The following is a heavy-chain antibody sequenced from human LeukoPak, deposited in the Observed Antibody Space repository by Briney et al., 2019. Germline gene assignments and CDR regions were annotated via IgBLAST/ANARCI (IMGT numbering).Heavy chain of an antibody. CDR1: GYTFTGYY. CDR3: AREMTEYDILTGPDFDY. CDR2: INPNSGGT. J-gene: IGHJ4*02. D-gene: IGHD3-9*01. Sequence: GASVKVSCKASGYTFTGYYMHWVRQAPGQGLEWMGWINPNSGGTNYAQKFQGRVTMTRDTSISTAYMGLSRLRSDDTAVYYFAREMTEYDILTGPDFDYWGQGTLVTVSS. V-gene: IGHV1-2*02.